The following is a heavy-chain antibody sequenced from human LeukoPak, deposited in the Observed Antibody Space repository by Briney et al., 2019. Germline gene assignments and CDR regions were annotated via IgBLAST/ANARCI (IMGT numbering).Heavy chain of an antibody. J-gene: IGHJ4*02. CDR2: IYCSGST. V-gene: IGHV4-39*01. CDR3: ARLTRVRNYGGNFGDY. D-gene: IGHD4-23*01. CDR1: GGSISSSSYY. Sequence: PSETLSLTCTVSGGSISSSSYYWGWICQPPGKGLEWIGSIYCSGSTYYNPSLKSRVTISVDTSKNQFSLKLSSVTAADTAVYYCARLTRVRNYGGNFGDYWGQGTLVTVSS.